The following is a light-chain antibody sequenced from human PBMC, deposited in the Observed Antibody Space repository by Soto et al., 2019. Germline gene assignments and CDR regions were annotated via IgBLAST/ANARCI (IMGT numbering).Light chain of an antibody. CDR2: GAS. J-gene: IGKJ4*01. Sequence: EIVMTQSPATLSVSPGARATLACRASQSVSSNLAWYQQKPGQAPSLLIYGASTRATSIPARFSGSGSGTEFTLTISSLQSEDFAVYYCQQYNNCPLTFGGGTKVEIK. V-gene: IGKV3-15*01. CDR1: QSVSSN. CDR3: QQYNNCPLT.